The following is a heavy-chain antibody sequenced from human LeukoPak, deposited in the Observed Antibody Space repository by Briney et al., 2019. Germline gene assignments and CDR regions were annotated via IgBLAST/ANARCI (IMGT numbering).Heavy chain of an antibody. V-gene: IGHV4-31*03. J-gene: IGHJ4*02. Sequence: PSQTLSLTCTVSGDSMTRGGYYWSWVRQHPGKGLEWIGFIDHSGTTFYNPSLEGRAAISVDTSQNQFSLKLTSVTAADTAVYYCARAVDYRNYFDYWGQGTLVTVSS. CDR2: IDHSGTT. CDR3: ARAVDYRNYFDY. D-gene: IGHD4-11*01. CDR1: GDSMTRGGYY.